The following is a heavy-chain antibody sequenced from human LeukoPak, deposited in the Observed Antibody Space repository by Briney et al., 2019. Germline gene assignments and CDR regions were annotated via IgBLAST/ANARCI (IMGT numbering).Heavy chain of an antibody. V-gene: IGHV4-61*02. CDR1: GGSISCVHYY. D-gene: IGHD6-6*01. J-gene: IGHJ4*02. CDR3: AREGPEYSSSYYFDY. CDR2: IYTSGDT. Sequence: SQTLSLTCTVSGGSISCVHYYWSWIRQPAGKGLQWIGRIYTSGDTNYNPSLKSRVTISMDTPKNHFSLRLTSVTAADTAVYFCAREGPEYSSSYYFDYWGQGALVTVSS.